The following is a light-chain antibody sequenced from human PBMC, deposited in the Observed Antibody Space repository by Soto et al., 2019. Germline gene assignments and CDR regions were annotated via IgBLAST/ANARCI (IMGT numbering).Light chain of an antibody. CDR3: CSYAGSYTLV. Sequence: QSALTQPRSVSGSPGQSVTISCTGTSSDVGGYNYVSWYQQHPGKATKLMIYDVSKRPSGVPDRFSGSKSGNTASLTIAGLQAEDEADYYRCSYAGSYTLVFGGGTQLTVL. V-gene: IGLV2-11*01. CDR2: DVS. J-gene: IGLJ2*01. CDR1: SSDVGGYNY.